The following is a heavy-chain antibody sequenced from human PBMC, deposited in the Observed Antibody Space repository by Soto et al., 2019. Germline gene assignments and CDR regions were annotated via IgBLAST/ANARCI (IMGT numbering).Heavy chain of an antibody. D-gene: IGHD3-10*01. CDR2: IYYSGST. CDR3: ATSGDRYYYYGMDV. CDR1: GGSISSSSYY. V-gene: IGHV4-39*01. J-gene: IGHJ6*02. Sequence: SESLSLTCTVSGGSISSSSYYWGWIRQPPGKGLEWIGSIYYSGSTYYNPSLKSRVTISVDTSKNQFSLKLSSVTAADTAVYYCATSGDRYYYYGMDVWGQGTTVTVSS.